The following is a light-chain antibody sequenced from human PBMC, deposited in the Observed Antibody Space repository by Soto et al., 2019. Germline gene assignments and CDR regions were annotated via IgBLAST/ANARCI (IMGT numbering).Light chain of an antibody. CDR1: SSDVGSYNY. V-gene: IGLV2-8*01. J-gene: IGLJ2*01. CDR3: SSYAASDRFVV. Sequence: QSALTQPPSESGSPGQSVTISCTGTSSDVGSYNYVSWYQHHPDKAPKLIIYEVYKRPSGVPDRFSGSKSGNTASLTVSGLQAEDEAEYYCSSYAASDRFVVFGGGTQLTVL. CDR2: EVY.